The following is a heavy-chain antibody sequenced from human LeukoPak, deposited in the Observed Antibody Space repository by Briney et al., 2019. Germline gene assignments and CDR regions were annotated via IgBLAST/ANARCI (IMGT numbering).Heavy chain of an antibody. Sequence: PGGSLRLSCAASGFTFSAYSMSWVRQAPGKGLEWVSSISGKSDYIFYADSMKGRFTISRDNAQKSLYLQMDSLGAEDTAVYYCASDLPAATTWGQGTLVTVSS. CDR2: ISGKSDYI. D-gene: IGHD2-2*01. V-gene: IGHV3-21*01. J-gene: IGHJ5*02. CDR3: ASDLPAATT. CDR1: GFTFSAYS.